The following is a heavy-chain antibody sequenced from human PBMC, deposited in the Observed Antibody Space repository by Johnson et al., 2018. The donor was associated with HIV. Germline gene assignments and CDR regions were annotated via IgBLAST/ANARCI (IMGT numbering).Heavy chain of an antibody. D-gene: IGHD6-13*01. CDR1: GFSFDDYG. Sequence: VQLVESGGGEVRPGGSLRLSCAASGFSFDDYGMSWVRQAAGKGLEWVSGIYSGGNTYYADSVKGRFTISRDNSKNTLYLQMNSLRAEDTAVYYCARDESSRLQLTGNDAFDIWGQGTMVTVSS. J-gene: IGHJ3*02. CDR3: ARDESSRLQLTGNDAFDI. CDR2: IYSGGNT. V-gene: IGHV3-66*02.